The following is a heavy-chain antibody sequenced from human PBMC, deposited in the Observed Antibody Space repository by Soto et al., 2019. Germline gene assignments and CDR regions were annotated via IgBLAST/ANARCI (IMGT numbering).Heavy chain of an antibody. Sequence: SETLSLTCTVSGDSINNYDHFWTWIRQRPGEVLEWIGYIYYSGATYYSPSLKTRVSIXXXXSXNXFXLXXXSVTXADTAVYYCATTNGAYSYDSVSWGQGTLVTVSS. CDR2: IYYSGAT. V-gene: IGHV4-30-4*08. J-gene: IGHJ5*02. CDR1: GDSINNYDHF. D-gene: IGHD3-16*01. CDR3: ATTNGAYSYDSVS.